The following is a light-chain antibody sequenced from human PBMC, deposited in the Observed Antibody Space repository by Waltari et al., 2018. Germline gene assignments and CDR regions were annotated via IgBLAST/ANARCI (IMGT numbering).Light chain of an antibody. J-gene: IGKJ3*01. V-gene: IGKV1-5*03. CDR1: QDINND. CDR3: QQYNSYSSFT. CDR2: KAS. Sequence: DIQMTQSPSSLSTSVGDRVTITCRASQDINNDLAWYQQKPGKAPKLLIYKASSLESGVPSRFSGSGSGTEFTLTISSLQPDDFATYYCQQYNSYSSFTFGPGTKVDIK.